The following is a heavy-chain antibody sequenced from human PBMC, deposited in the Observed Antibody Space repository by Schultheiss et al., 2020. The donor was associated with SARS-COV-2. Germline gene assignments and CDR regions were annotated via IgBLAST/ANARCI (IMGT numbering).Heavy chain of an antibody. V-gene: IGHV3-30-3*01. CDR3: ARELGFGYDY. J-gene: IGHJ4*02. Sequence: GGSLRLSCTASGFTFSSYAIHWVRQAPGKGLEWVAVISYDGSNKYYAGSVKGRFTISRDNSKNTRYLQMNSLRAEDTAVYYCARELGFGYDYWGQGTLVTVSS. D-gene: IGHD3-16*01. CDR2: ISYDGSNK. CDR1: GFTFSSYA.